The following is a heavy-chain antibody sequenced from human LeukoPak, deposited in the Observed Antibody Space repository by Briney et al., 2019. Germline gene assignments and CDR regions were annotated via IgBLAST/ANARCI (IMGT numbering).Heavy chain of an antibody. D-gene: IGHD6-13*01. Sequence: GGSLRLSCAASGFTVSSNYMSWVRQAPGKGLEWVAVISYDGSNKYYADSVKGRFTISRDNTKNTLYLQTNSLRAEDTAVYYCAREGGSSSWYYDYWGQGTLVTVSS. V-gene: IGHV3-30-3*01. CDR1: GFTVSSNY. CDR2: ISYDGSNK. J-gene: IGHJ4*02. CDR3: AREGGSSSWYYDY.